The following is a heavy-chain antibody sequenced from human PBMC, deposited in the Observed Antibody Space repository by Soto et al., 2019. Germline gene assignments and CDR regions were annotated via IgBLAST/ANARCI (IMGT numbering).Heavy chain of an antibody. V-gene: IGHV3-13*01. CDR3: ARGLTLRYDSSGLAAFDI. CDR2: IGTAGDT. J-gene: IGHJ3*02. CDR1: GFTFSSYD. Sequence: HPGGSLRLSCAASGFTFSSYDMHWVRQATGKGLEWVSAIGTAGDTYYPGSVKGRFTISRENAKNSLYLQMNSLRAEDTAVYYCARGLTLRYDSSGLAAFDIWGQGTMVTVSS. D-gene: IGHD3-22*01.